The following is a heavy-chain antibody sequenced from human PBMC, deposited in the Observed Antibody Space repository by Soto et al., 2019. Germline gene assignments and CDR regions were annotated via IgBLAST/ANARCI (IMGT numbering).Heavy chain of an antibody. Sequence: GGSLRLSCAASGFTFSSYSMNWVRQAPGKGLEWVSYISSSGSYIYYADSVKGRFTISRDNAKNSLDLQMNSLRAEDTAVYYCARDYSVATNPYYFDYWGLGTLVTVSS. CDR2: ISSSGSYI. CDR1: GFTFSSYS. J-gene: IGHJ4*02. CDR3: ARDYSVATNPYYFDY. V-gene: IGHV3-21*05. D-gene: IGHD1-26*01.